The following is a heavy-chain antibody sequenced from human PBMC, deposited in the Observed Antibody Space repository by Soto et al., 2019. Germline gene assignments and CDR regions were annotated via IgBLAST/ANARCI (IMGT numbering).Heavy chain of an antibody. D-gene: IGHD2-8*01. CDR1: GYTFTGYY. CDR3: ARDRKRMGCHDAFDI. J-gene: IGHJ3*02. CDR2: INPNSGGT. Sequence: ALVKGSCKGSGYTFTGYYIGRGRTAPGQGLEWMGWINPNSGGTNYAQKFQGWVTTTRDTSISTAYMELSRLRSDDTAVYYFARDRKRMGCHDAFDIWGQGTMVTVSS. V-gene: IGHV1-2*04.